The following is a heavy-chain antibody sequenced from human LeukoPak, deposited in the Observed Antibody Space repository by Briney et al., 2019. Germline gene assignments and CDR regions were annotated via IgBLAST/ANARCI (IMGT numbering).Heavy chain of an antibody. J-gene: IGHJ4*02. D-gene: IGHD2-2*03. CDR1: GFTFSYYW. CDR2: IRYDGSNK. CDR3: AKDVMDIVVVPAALDY. V-gene: IGHV3-30*02. Sequence: GGSLRLSCAASGFTFSYYWMSWVRQAPGKGLEWVAFIRYDGSNKYYADSVKGRFTISRDNSKNTLYLQMNSLRAEDTAVYYCAKDVMDIVVVPAALDYWGQGTLVTVSS.